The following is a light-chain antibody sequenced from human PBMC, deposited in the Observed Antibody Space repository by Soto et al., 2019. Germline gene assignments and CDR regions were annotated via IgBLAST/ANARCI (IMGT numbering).Light chain of an antibody. J-gene: IGKJ4*01. CDR1: QSFRGL. Sequence: EVVLTQSPVTLSLSPGERATLSCRASQSFRGLLAWYQQKPGQAPRLLIYDASDRATGIPARFSGSGSGKDFTLTMGRVEGEDGAGYYCHQRSNWPLTFGGGTKVDIK. V-gene: IGKV3-11*01. CDR3: HQRSNWPLT. CDR2: DAS.